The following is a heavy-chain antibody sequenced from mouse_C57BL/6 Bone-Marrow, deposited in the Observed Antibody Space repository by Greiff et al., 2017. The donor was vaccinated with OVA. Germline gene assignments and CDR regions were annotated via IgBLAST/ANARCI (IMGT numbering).Heavy chain of an antibody. CDR1: GYSITSGYY. J-gene: IGHJ1*03. V-gene: IGHV3-6*01. CDR3: ARDRTGTEWYFDV. CDR2: ISYDGSN. D-gene: IGHD4-1*01. Sequence: DVQLQESGPGLVKPSQSLSLTCSVTGYSITSGYYWNWIRQFPGNKLEWMGYISYDGSNNYNPSLKNRISITRDTSKNQFFLKLNSVTTEDTATYYCARDRTGTEWYFDVWGTGTTVTVSS.